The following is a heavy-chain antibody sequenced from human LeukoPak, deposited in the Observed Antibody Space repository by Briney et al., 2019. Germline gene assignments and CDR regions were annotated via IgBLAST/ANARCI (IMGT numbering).Heavy chain of an antibody. CDR1: GGTFSSYA. CDR3: ARDPAVGEATQPGDYYYYGMDV. V-gene: IGHV1-69*13. D-gene: IGHD3-10*01. J-gene: IGHJ6*02. Sequence: SVEVSCKASGGTFSSYAISWVRQAPGQGLEWMGGIIPIFGTANYAQKFQGRVTITADESTSTAYMELSSLRSEDTAVYYCARDPAVGEATQPGDYYYYGMDVWGQGTTVTVSS. CDR2: IIPIFGTA.